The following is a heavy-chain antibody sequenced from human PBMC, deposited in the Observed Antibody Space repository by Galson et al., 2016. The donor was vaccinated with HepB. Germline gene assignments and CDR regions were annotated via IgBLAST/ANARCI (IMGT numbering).Heavy chain of an antibody. V-gene: IGHV1-3*01. D-gene: IGHD5-18*01. CDR3: ARSYTYGPFYGLDV. CDR1: GYTFMNYA. J-gene: IGHJ6*02. Sequence: SVKVSCKASGYTFMNYAVHWVRQAPGQGLEWMGWINAGNGNTKYSQKFQGTVAFTRDASASTAYMELSSLRSQDTAEYYCARSYTYGPFYGLDVWGQGTTVTV. CDR2: INAGNGNT.